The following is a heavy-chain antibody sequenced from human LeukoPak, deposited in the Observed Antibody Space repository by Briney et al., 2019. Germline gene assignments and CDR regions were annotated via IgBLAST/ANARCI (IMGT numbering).Heavy chain of an antibody. Sequence: SETLSLTCTVSGGSISSYYWSWMRQPPGKGLEWIGYIYYSGSTNYNPSLKSRVTISVDTSKNQFSLKLSSVSAADTAVYYCARDGGHYGMDVWGQGTTVTVSS. CDR1: GGSISSYY. J-gene: IGHJ6*02. V-gene: IGHV4-59*01. D-gene: IGHD3-16*01. CDR2: IYYSGST. CDR3: ARDGGHYGMDV.